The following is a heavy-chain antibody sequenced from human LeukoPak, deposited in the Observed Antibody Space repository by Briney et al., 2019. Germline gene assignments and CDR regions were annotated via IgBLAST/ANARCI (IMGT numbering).Heavy chain of an antibody. V-gene: IGHV4-39*07. J-gene: IGHJ4*02. CDR3: HMVRGGGYFDY. Sequence: SETLSLTCTVSGGSTSSTYSWGWIRQPPGKGLEWIGEIDHSGSTNYNPSLKSRVTISLDTSKNQFSLNLTSVTAADTAVYYCHMVRGGGYFDYWGQGTLVTVSS. D-gene: IGHD3-10*01. CDR1: GGSTSSTYS. CDR2: IDHSGST.